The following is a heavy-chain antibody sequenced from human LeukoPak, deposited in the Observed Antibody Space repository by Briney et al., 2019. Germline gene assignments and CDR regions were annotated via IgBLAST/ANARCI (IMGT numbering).Heavy chain of an antibody. J-gene: IGHJ3*02. V-gene: IGHV3-30*18. Sequence: GGSLGLSCAACGFNFNSHGMLWLGQAPGKGLEWVALIPSDGSYTYYADSVKGRFTISRDNSKNTLSLQMNSVRPDDTAVYYCAKGRYGDYGPFDNRGQGTMVTVSS. CDR3: AKGRYGDYGPFDN. CDR1: GFNFNSHG. CDR2: IPSDGSYT. D-gene: IGHD4-17*01.